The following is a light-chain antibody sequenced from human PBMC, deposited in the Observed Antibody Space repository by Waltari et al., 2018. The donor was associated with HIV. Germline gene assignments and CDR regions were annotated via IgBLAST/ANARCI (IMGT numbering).Light chain of an antibody. CDR1: SSDVGSYNY. J-gene: IGLJ1*01. Sequence: QSALSQPRSVSGSPGQSITISCTGTSSDVGSYNYVSWYQHHPGKAPKLMIYDAMKRPSGVPDLFSGSKSCNTASLTISGLQVEDEADYSCCSSAGRYTFVFGTGTKVTVL. CDR3: CSSAGRYTFV. CDR2: DAM. V-gene: IGLV2-11*01.